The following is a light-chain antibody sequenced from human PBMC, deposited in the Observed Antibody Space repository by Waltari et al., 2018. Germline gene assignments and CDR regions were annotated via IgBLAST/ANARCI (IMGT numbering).Light chain of an antibody. V-gene: IGLV1-47*01. CDR2: RNN. CDR3: AAWDDSRSGYV. J-gene: IGLJ1*01. Sequence: QSVLTQPPSASGTPGQRVTISCSGSSSNIGRTYVFRYQQPPGTAPKLLSFRNNRPPSGVPSGCSGAKSGASASLHSSGLRPEDEADDYCAAWDDSRSGYVFGTGTKVTVL. CDR1: SSNIGRTY.